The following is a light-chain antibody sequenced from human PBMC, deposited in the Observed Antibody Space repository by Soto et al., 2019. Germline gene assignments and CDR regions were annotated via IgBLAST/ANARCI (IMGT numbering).Light chain of an antibody. Sequence: TLSLSPGERATLSCRASQSVSSSYLAWYQQKPGQAPRLLIYGASSRATGIPDRFSGSGSGTDFTLTISRLEAEDFTGYCSKVSGSSLSTFCEGAKVAIK. J-gene: IGKJ4*02. CDR2: GAS. CDR3: KVSGSSLST. CDR1: QSVSSSY. V-gene: IGKV3-20*01.